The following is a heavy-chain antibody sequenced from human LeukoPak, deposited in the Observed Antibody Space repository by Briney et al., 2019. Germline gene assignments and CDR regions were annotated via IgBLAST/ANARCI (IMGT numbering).Heavy chain of an antibody. CDR2: IYSSGST. J-gene: IGHJ5*02. CDR3: ARGDIIRGEYNWFDP. V-gene: IGHV4-4*07. CDR1: TGSISSYY. D-gene: IGHD3-10*01. Sequence: PSETLSLTCTVSTGSISSYYCSWIRQPAGKGLEYIGRIYSSGSTNYSPSLKSRVTMSVDTSKNQFSLKLTSVTAADTAVYYCARGDIIRGEYNWFDPWGQGILVTVSS.